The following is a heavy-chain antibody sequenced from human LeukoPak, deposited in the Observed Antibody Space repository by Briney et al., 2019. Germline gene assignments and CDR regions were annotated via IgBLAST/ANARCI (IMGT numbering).Heavy chain of an antibody. V-gene: IGHV3-48*03. J-gene: IGHJ4*02. CDR3: ARRGNYGDYGDY. CDR1: GFTFSSYA. CDR2: ISSSGSTT. D-gene: IGHD4-17*01. Sequence: PGGSLRLSCADSGFTFSSYAMSWVRHAPGKGLEWVSYISSSGSTTYYADSVEGRFTIYRDNAKNSLHLQMNSLRAEDTAVYYCARRGNYGDYGDYWGQGTLVTVSS.